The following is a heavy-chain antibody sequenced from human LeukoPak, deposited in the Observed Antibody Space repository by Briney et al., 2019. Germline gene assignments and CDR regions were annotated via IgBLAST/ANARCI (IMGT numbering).Heavy chain of an antibody. CDR1: GFTFSDYY. Sequence: GGSLRLSCTASGFTFSDYYISWIRQAPGKGLEWVSYISSSGSTIFYADSVKGRFTISRDNAKNSLYLEMNSLRAEDTAIYYCAGAGIQLRFNDAFDIWGQGTMVTVSS. CDR3: AGAGIQLRFNDAFDI. J-gene: IGHJ3*02. D-gene: IGHD5-18*01. CDR2: ISSSGSTI. V-gene: IGHV3-11*01.